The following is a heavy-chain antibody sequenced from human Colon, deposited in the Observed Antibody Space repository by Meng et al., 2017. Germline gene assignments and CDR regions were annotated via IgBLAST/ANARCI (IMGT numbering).Heavy chain of an antibody. J-gene: IGHJ5*02. V-gene: IGHV4-4*02. D-gene: IGHD2-15*01. CDR1: GGSISSSNW. Sequence: QGCLEGAGPGLGGPSGTRSLTCAVSGGSISSSNWWSWVRQPPGKGLEWIGEIYHSGSTNYNPSLKSRVTISVDKSNNQYSLSLTSVTAADTAIYYCGRNGAYSIDPWGRGTLVTVSS. CDR2: IYHSGST. CDR3: GRNGAYSIDP.